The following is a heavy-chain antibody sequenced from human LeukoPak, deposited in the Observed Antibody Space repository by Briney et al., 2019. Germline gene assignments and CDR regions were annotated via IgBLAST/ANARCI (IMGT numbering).Heavy chain of an antibody. J-gene: IGHJ4*02. CDR2: ISGSGNGT. Sequence: GGSLRLSCKASGFTFRTYAMNWVRQAPGKGLEWLSGISGSGNGTYYADSVKGRFIISRGNSKNMVYLQMNSLTVEDTATYYCAKRTMSAFDSWGQGTLLIVSS. CDR3: AKRTMSAFDS. CDR1: GFTFRTYA. V-gene: IGHV3-23*01.